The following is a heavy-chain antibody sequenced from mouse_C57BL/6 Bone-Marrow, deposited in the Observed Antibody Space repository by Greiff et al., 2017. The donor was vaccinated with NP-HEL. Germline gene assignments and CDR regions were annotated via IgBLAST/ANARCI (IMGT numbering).Heavy chain of an antibody. D-gene: IGHD4-1*01. CDR3: ARWNWDDFDY. CDR2: INPSSGYT. Sequence: VQRVESGAELARPGASVKMSCKASGYTFTSYTMHWVKQRPGQGLEWIGYINPSSGYTKYNQKFKDKATLTADKSSSTAYMQLSSLTSEDSAVYYCARWNWDDFDYWGQGTTLTASS. CDR1: GYTFTSYT. J-gene: IGHJ2*01. V-gene: IGHV1-4*01.